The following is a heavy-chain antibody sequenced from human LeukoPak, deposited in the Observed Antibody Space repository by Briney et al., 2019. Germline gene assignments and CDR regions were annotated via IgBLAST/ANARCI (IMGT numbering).Heavy chain of an antibody. Sequence: GRSLRLSCAASGFTFSSYGMHWVRQAPGKGLEWVAVISYDGSNKYYADSVEGRFTISRDNSKNTLYLQMNSLRAEDTAVYYCAKDMGSGGYYGMDVWGKGTTVTVSS. CDR1: GFTFSSYG. D-gene: IGHD2-8*02. CDR2: ISYDGSNK. V-gene: IGHV3-30*18. CDR3: AKDMGSGGYYGMDV. J-gene: IGHJ6*04.